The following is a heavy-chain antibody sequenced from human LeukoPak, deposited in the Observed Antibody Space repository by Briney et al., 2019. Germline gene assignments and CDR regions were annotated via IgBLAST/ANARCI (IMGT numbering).Heavy chain of an antibody. Sequence: GGSLRLSCSASGFTFSSYAMHWVRQAPGKGLEYVSAISSNGGSTYHADSVKGRFTISRDNAKNTLYLQMNSLRAEDSALYYCARDFPVAGTYYFDYWGQGTLVTVSS. V-gene: IGHV3-64*04. D-gene: IGHD6-19*01. CDR1: GFTFSSYA. CDR2: ISSNGGST. CDR3: ARDFPVAGTYYFDY. J-gene: IGHJ4*02.